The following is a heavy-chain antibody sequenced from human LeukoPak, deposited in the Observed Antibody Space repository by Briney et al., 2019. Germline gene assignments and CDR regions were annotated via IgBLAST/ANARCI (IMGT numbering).Heavy chain of an antibody. V-gene: IGHV3-23*01. CDR2: ISGSGDST. CDR3: ASSTAPWEWFGSDY. D-gene: IGHD3-10*01. CDR1: RFTFSSYA. Sequence: GGSLRLSCAASRFTFSSYAMSWVRQAPGKGLEWVSGISGSGDSTYYADSVKGRFTISRDNSKNTLYLQMNSLRAEDTAVYYCASSTAPWEWFGSDYWGQGTLVTVSS. J-gene: IGHJ4*02.